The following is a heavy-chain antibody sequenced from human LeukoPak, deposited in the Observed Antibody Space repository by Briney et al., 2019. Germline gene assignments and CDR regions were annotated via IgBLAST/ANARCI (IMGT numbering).Heavy chain of an antibody. CDR3: ARRPIYAGDFDY. Sequence: SETLSLTCAVYGGSFSGYYWSWIRQPPGKGLEWIGEINHSGSTNYNPSLKSRVTISVDTSKNQFPLKLSSVTAADTAVYYCARRPIYAGDFDYWGQGTLVTVSS. CDR1: GGSFSGYY. D-gene: IGHD3-9*01. V-gene: IGHV4-34*01. CDR2: INHSGST. J-gene: IGHJ4*02.